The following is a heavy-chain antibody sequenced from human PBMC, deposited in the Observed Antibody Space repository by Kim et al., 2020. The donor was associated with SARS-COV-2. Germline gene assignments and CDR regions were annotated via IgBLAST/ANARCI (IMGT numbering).Heavy chain of an antibody. V-gene: IGHV3-11*05. CDR1: GFTFSDYY. CDR3: ARENYDFWSGYYFDY. CDR2: ISSSSSYT. D-gene: IGHD3-3*01. J-gene: IGHJ4*02. Sequence: GGSLRLSCAASGFTFSDYYMSWIRQAPGKGLEWVSYISSSSSYTNYADSVKGRFTISRDNAKNSLYLQMNSLRAEDTAVYYCARENYDFWSGYYFDYWGQGTLVTVSS.